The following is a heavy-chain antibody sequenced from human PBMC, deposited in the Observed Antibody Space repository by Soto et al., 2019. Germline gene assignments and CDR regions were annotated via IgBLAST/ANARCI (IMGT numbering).Heavy chain of an antibody. Sequence: GASVKVSCKASGYTFISYGISWVRQAPGQGLEWMGWISAYNGNTNYAQNLQGRVSMTTDTSTSTTYMELRNLRSDGTAVYYCARVVTMVRGVSADWGQGTLVTVSS. CDR2: ISAYNGNT. D-gene: IGHD3-10*01. J-gene: IGHJ4*02. CDR3: ARVVTMVRGVSAD. V-gene: IGHV1-18*01. CDR1: GYTFISYG.